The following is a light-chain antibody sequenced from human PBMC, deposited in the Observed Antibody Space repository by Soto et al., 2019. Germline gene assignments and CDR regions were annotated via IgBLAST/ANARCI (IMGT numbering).Light chain of an antibody. Sequence: EIVMTQSPATLSVSPGERPTLSCRASQSVSSNLAWYQQKPCQAPRLLIYGASTRATGIPARFSGSGSGTEFTLTISSLQSADFAVYYCQHYNNWPRTFGQGTKVDIK. CDR1: QSVSSN. J-gene: IGKJ1*01. V-gene: IGKV3-15*01. CDR2: GAS. CDR3: QHYNNWPRT.